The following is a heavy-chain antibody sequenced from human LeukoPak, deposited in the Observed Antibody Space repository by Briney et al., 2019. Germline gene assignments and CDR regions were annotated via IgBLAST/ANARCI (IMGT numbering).Heavy chain of an antibody. CDR3: ARNLGEEHNLYYGLDV. V-gene: IGHV1-18*01. Sequence: PGASVKVSCKASGYPFTRFAINWVRRAPGQGLEWMGWISTHNGNTKYAETLQGRLTMTTDTSTNTAYMELRGLRSDDTAVYYCARNLGEEHNLYYGLDVWGQGTTVAVSS. CDR2: ISTHNGNT. D-gene: IGHD3-10*01. CDR1: GYPFTRFA. J-gene: IGHJ6*02.